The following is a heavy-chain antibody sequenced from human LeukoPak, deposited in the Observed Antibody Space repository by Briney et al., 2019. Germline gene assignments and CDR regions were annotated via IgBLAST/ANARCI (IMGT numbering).Heavy chain of an antibody. CDR3: ARDVAMVRGVTDAFDI. D-gene: IGHD3-10*01. J-gene: IGHJ3*02. Sequence: GGSLRLSCVVSGFSFSSYWMSWVRQAPGKGLEWVANVKQDGSEQHYVDSVKGRFSISRDNANNSLFLQMNSLRAEDTAVYYCARDVAMVRGVTDAFDIWGQGTVSPSLQ. CDR1: GFSFSSYW. CDR2: VKQDGSEQ. V-gene: IGHV3-7*03.